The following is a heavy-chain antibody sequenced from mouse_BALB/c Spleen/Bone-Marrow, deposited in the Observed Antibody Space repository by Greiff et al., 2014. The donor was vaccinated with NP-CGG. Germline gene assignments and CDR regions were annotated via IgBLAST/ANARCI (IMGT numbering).Heavy chain of an antibody. CDR2: IDPASGNT. CDR1: GFNIKDTF. Sequence: VTLKVSGADLVKPGASVKLSCTTSGFNIKDTFMHWVKQRPEQGLEWIGRIDPASGNTKYDPKFQGKATITADTSSNKVSLQLSGLTSEDTAVYYCAHDAPFTYWGQGTLVTVSA. CDR3: AHDAPFTY. J-gene: IGHJ3*01. D-gene: IGHD2-3*01. V-gene: IGHV14-3*02.